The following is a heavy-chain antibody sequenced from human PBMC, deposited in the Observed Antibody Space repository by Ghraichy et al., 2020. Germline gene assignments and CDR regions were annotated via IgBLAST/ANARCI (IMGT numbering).Heavy chain of an antibody. Sequence: GGSLRLSCAASGFTFSSYAMSWVRQAPGKGLEWVSAISGSGGSTYYADSVKGRFTISRDNSKNTLYLQMNSLRAEDTAVYYCAKGFYYDILTGYYPFDYWGQGTLVTVSS. CDR3: AKGFYYDILTGYYPFDY. D-gene: IGHD3-9*01. J-gene: IGHJ4*02. CDR2: ISGSGGST. V-gene: IGHV3-23*01. CDR1: GFTFSSYA.